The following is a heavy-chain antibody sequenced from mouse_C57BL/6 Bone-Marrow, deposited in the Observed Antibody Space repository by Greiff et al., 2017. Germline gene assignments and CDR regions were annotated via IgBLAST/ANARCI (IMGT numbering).Heavy chain of an antibody. Sequence: EVNVVESGGGLVKPGGSLKLSCAASGFTFSDSGMHWVRQAPEKGLEWVAYISSGSSTIYYADPVKGRFTISRDNAKNTLFLQMTRLVSEDTAMYYCARPGGYWNMDYWGQGNSGTVSS. V-gene: IGHV5-17*01. CDR3: ARPGGYWNMDY. CDR2: ISSGSSTI. J-gene: IGHJ4*01. D-gene: IGHD2-3*01. CDR1: GFTFSDSG.